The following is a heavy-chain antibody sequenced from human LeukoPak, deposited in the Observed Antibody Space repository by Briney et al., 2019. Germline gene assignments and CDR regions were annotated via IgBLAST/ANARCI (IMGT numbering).Heavy chain of an antibody. D-gene: IGHD2-2*01. CDR3: AIGQHRVDYSNDGFDI. CDR1: GYTFSSYA. V-gene: IGHV3-30*04. J-gene: IGHJ3*02. Sequence: PGRSLRLSCAASGYTFSSYAMHWVRQAPGKGLEWVAVISYGGNIKYYADSVRGRFTISRDNSKNTLYLQMNSLRAEDTAVYYCAIGQHRVDYSNDGFDIWGQGTMVSVSS. CDR2: ISYGGNIK.